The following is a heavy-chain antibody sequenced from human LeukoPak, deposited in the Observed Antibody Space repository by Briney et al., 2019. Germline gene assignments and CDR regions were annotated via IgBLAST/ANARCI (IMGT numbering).Heavy chain of an antibody. CDR1: GGSISTYY. Sequence: SETLSLTCTVSGGSISTYYWSWIRQPPGKGLEWIGYIYHSGSTNYNPSLKSRVTMSVDTSKNQFSLKLSSVTAADTAVYYCARDRSYCSSTSCQEFFDYWGQGTLVTVSS. CDR3: ARDRSYCSSTSCQEFFDY. CDR2: IYHSGST. D-gene: IGHD2-2*01. V-gene: IGHV4-59*12. J-gene: IGHJ4*02.